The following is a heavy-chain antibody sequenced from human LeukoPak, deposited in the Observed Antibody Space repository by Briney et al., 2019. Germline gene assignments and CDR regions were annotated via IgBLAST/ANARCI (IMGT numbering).Heavy chain of an antibody. CDR2: IYPGDSDT. CDR3: ARRYYDFWSGYYAFDY. CDR1: GYSFTSHW. V-gene: IGHV5-51*01. J-gene: IGHJ4*02. D-gene: IGHD3-3*01. Sequence: GESLKISSKASGYSFTSHWIGWVRQMAGKGLERMGIIYPGDSDTRDSPYFQGQVTISPDKSISTAYLQWSSLKASDTAMYHCARRYYDFWSGYYAFDYWGQGTLVTVSS.